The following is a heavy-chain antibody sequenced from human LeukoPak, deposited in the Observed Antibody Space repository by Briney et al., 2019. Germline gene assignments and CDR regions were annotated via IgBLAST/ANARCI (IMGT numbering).Heavy chain of an antibody. V-gene: IGHV1-2*02. CDR2: INPNSGGT. CDR1: GYTFTGYY. D-gene: IGHD3-10*01. Sequence: VASVKVSCKASGYTFTGYYMHWVRKAPGQGLEWMGWINPNSGGTNYAQKFQGRVTMTRDTSISTAYMELSRLTSDDTAVYYCARDLLLYFGEVTMAFDYWGLGTLVTVSS. J-gene: IGHJ4*02. CDR3: ARDLLLYFGEVTMAFDY.